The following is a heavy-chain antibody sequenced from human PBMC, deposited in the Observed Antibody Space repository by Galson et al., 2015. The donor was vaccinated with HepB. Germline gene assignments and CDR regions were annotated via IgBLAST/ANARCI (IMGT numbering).Heavy chain of an antibody. CDR2: INTNTGNP. V-gene: IGHV7-4-1*02. J-gene: IGHJ5*02. CDR1: GYTFSNYA. CDR3: ARGPVVVVAAIFSWFDP. D-gene: IGHD2-15*01. Sequence: SVKVSCKASGYTFSNYAMKWVRQAPRQGLEWMGWINTNTGNPTYAQGFTGRFVFSLDTSVSTAYLQISSLKAEDTAVYYCARGPVVVVAAIFSWFDPWGQGTLVTVSS.